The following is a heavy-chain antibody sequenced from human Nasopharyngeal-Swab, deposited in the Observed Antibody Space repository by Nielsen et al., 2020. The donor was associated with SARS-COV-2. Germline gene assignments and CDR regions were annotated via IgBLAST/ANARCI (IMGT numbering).Heavy chain of an antibody. V-gene: IGHV3-21*01. CDR1: GFTFSSYS. Sequence: GESLKIPCAASGFTFSSYSMNWVRQAPGKGLEWVSSISSSSYIYYADSVKGRFTISRDNAKNSLYLQMNSLRAEDTAVYYCARDPGRWVRGVYYWGQGTLVTVSS. CDR3: ARDPGRWVRGVYY. D-gene: IGHD3-10*01. J-gene: IGHJ4*02. CDR2: ISSSSYI.